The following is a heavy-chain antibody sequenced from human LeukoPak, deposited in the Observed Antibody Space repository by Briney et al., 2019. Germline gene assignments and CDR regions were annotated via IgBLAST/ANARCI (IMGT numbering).Heavy chain of an antibody. CDR1: GFTFSRYA. D-gene: IGHD1-26*01. V-gene: IGHV3-33*01. Sequence: GGSLRLSCVASGFTFSRYAMHWVRQAPGKGLEWVAVIWYDGSNKYYAESVKGRFTISRDNSKNTVYLQMNSLRAEDTAVYYCRRGHRDIVGAIGGPGYCGQGTLVTVSS. CDR2: IWYDGSNK. CDR3: RRGHRDIVGAIGGPGY. J-gene: IGHJ4*02.